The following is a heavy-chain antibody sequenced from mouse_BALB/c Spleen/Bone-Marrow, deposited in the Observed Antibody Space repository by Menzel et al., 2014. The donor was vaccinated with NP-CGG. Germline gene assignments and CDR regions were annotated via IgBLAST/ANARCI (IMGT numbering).Heavy chain of an antibody. J-gene: IGHJ1*01. CDR1: GYTFTSYW. CDR2: IDPSDSYT. Sequence: VQLQQSGAELVKPGASVKLSCKASGYTFTSYWMHWVKQRPGQGLEWIGEIDPSDSYTNYNQKFKGKATSTVDKSSSTAYMQLSSLTSEDSAVYYCARSRGYYDYWYFDVWGAGTTVTVSS. V-gene: IGHV1-69*02. CDR3: ARSRGYYDYWYFDV. D-gene: IGHD2-4*01.